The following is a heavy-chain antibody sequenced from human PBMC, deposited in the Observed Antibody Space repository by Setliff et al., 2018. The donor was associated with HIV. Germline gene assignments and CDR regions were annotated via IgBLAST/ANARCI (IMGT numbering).Heavy chain of an antibody. V-gene: IGHV4-4*02. CDR2: ISHIGST. J-gene: IGHJ2*01. Sequence: PSETLSLTCAVSGGSISSGNWWSWVRQPPGKGLEWIGEISHIGSTNYNPSLKSRVTISVDRSKNQFSLKLRSMTAADTAVYYCARAAAAGTRCFDLWGRGTLVTVSS. D-gene: IGHD6-13*01. CDR3: ARAAAAGTRCFDL. CDR1: GGSISSGNW.